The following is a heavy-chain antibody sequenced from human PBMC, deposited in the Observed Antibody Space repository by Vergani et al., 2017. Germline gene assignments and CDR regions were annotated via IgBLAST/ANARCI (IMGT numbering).Heavy chain of an antibody. D-gene: IGHD6-13*01. J-gene: IGHJ5*02. CDR2: IWYDGSNK. CDR1: GFTFSSYG. V-gene: IGHV3-33*01. CDR3: AGDSSSWSNXFDP. Sequence: QVQLVESGGGVVQPGRSLRLSCAASGFTFSSYGMHWVRQAPGKGLEWVAVIWYDGSNKYYADSVKGRFTISRDNSKNTLYLQMNSLRAEDTAVYYCAGDSSSWSNXFDPWGQGTLVTVSS.